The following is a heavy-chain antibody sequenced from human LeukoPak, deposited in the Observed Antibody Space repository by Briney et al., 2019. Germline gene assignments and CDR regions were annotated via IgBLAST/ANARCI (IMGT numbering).Heavy chain of an antibody. D-gene: IGHD1-26*01. CDR3: ARFNSGSYQHYFDC. CDR2: IYYSGST. CDR1: GGSFSGYY. V-gene: IGHV4-34*01. Sequence: SETLSLTCAVYGGSFSGYYWGWIRQPPGKGLERIGSIYYSGSTYYNPSLKSRVTISVDTSKNQFSLKLSSVTAADTAMYYCARFNSGSYQHYFDCWGQGTLVTVSS. J-gene: IGHJ4*02.